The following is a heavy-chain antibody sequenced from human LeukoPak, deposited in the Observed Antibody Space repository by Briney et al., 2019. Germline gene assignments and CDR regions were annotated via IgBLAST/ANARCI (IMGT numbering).Heavy chain of an antibody. CDR1: GYTFTSYY. CDR3: ARDRAGPYVIAVAGYYFDY. V-gene: IGHV1-46*01. CDR2: INPSGGST. D-gene: IGHD6-19*01. Sequence: GASVKVSCKASGYTFTSYYMHWVRQAPGQGLEWMGIINPSGGSTSYAQKFRGRVTMTRDTSTSTVYMELSSLRSEDTAVYYCARDRAGPYVIAVAGYYFDYWGQGTLVTVSS. J-gene: IGHJ4*02.